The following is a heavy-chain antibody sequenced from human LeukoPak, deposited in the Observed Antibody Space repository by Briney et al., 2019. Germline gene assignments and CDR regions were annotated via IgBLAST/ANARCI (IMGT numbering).Heavy chain of an antibody. J-gene: IGHJ4*02. D-gene: IGHD3-22*01. Sequence: PGGSLRLSCAASGFTFGPYTMNWVRQAPGKGLEWVSYISSSSDTIYYADSVKDRFTISRDNAKSSLYLQMNSLRAEDTAVYYCAKGIYDSSGYLGDYWGQGTLVTVSS. CDR3: AKGIYDSSGYLGDY. V-gene: IGHV3-48*04. CDR1: GFTFGPYT. CDR2: ISSSSDTI.